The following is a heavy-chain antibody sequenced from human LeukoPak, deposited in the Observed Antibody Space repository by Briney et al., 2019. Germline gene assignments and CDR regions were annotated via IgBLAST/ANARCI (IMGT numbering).Heavy chain of an antibody. D-gene: IGHD3-3*01. CDR1: GFTFSSYE. CDR2: ISSSGDII. J-gene: IGHJ4*02. Sequence: GGSLRLSCAASGFTFSSYEMNWVRQAPGKGLEWVSYISSSGDIIYYPDSMKSRFTISRDNAKNSLYLQMNSPRAEDTAVYYCASGSLEYYFDYWGQGILVTVSS. CDR3: ASGSLEYYFDY. V-gene: IGHV3-48*03.